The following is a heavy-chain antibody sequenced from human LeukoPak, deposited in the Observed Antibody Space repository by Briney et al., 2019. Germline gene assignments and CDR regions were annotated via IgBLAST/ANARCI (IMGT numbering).Heavy chain of an antibody. D-gene: IGHD6-13*01. CDR1: GGSISSYY. CDR2: MYYSGST. V-gene: IGHV4-59*08. J-gene: IGHJ4*02. Sequence: SETLSLTCTVSGGSISSYYWSWIRQPPGRGLEWIGYMYYSGSTNYNPSLKSRVTISVDTSKNQFSLKLSSVTAADTAVYYCARSGSSWYKWVSWDLKHLFDYWGQGTLVTVSS. CDR3: ARSGSSWYKWVSWDLKHLFDY.